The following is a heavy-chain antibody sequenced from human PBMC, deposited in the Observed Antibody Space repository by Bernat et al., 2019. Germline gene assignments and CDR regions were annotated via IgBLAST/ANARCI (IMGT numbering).Heavy chain of an antibody. CDR2: ISGSGGST. J-gene: IGHJ3*02. D-gene: IGHD3-9*01. CDR3: AKFGLLTGYYPPRDAFDI. Sequence: EVQLLESGGGLVQPGGSLRLSCAASGFTFSSYAMSWVRQAPGKGLEWVSAISGSGGSTYYADSVKGRFTISRDNSKNTLYLQMNSLRAEDTAVYYCAKFGLLTGYYPPRDAFDIWGQGTMVTVSS. CDR1: GFTFSSYA. V-gene: IGHV3-23*01.